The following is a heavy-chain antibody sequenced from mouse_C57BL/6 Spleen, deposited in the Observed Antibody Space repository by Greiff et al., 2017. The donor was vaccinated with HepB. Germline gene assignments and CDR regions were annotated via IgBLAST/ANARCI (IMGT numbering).Heavy chain of an antibody. Sequence: VPLQESGGGLVKPGGSLKLSCAASGFTFSSSALSWVRPTPEKRLEWVATISDGGSYTYYPDNVKGRFTISRDNAKNNLYLQMSHLKSEDTAMYYCAREDYGSLDYWGQGTTLTVSS. J-gene: IGHJ2*01. D-gene: IGHD1-1*01. CDR2: ISDGGSYT. CDR3: AREDYGSLDY. CDR1: GFTFSSSA. V-gene: IGHV5-4*01.